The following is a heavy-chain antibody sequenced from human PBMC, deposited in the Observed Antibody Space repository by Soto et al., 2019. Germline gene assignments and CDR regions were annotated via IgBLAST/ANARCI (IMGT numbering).Heavy chain of an antibody. V-gene: IGHV3-48*02. CDR3: ASRPPLYSSSWSSDGMDV. CDR2: ISSSSSTI. J-gene: IGHJ6*02. CDR1: GFTFSSYS. D-gene: IGHD6-13*01. Sequence: GGSLRLSCAASGFTFSSYSMNWVRQAPGKGLEWGSYISSSSSTIYYADSVKGRFTISRDNAKNSLYLQMNSLRDEDTAVYYCASRPPLYSSSWSSDGMDVWARGTTVTISS.